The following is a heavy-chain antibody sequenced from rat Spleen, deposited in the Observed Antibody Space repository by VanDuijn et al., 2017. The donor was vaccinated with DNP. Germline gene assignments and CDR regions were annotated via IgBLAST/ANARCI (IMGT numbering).Heavy chain of an antibody. CDR1: GFNFNDYW. J-gene: IGHJ4*01. CDR3: ALDVYYGVMDA. D-gene: IGHD1-6*01. V-gene: IGHV4-2*01. Sequence: EVKLVESGGGLVQRGRSLKLTCVASGFNFNDYWMGWVRQAPVKGLEWIGQMNMDSNTINYTPSLEDKFTISRDNAQNTLFLQMNKLGSEDTAIYYCALDVYYGVMDAWGQGTSVTVSS. CDR2: MNMDSNTI.